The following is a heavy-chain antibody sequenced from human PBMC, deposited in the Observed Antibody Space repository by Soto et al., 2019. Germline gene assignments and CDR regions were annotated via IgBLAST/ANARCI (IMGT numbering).Heavy chain of an antibody. V-gene: IGHV3-21*01. CDR1: GFTFSSYS. CDR3: ARTGQIAVAGGGDAFDI. J-gene: IGHJ3*02. CDR2: ISSSSSYI. Sequence: EVQLVESGGGLVKPGGSLRLSCAASGFTFSSYSMNWVRQAPGKGLEWVSSISSSSSYIYYADSVKGRFTISRDNAKNSLYLQRNSLRAEDTAVYYWARTGQIAVAGGGDAFDIWGQGTMVTVSS. D-gene: IGHD6-19*01.